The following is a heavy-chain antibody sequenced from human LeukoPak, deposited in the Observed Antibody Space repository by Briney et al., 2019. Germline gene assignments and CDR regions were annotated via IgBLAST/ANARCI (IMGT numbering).Heavy chain of an antibody. V-gene: IGHV4-39*01. CDR2: TYYSGST. CDR3: ARGSEGATTGYFDY. J-gene: IGHJ4*02. CDR1: GGSISSSSYY. D-gene: IGHD1-26*01. Sequence: SETMSLTCTVSGGSISSSSYYWGWIRQPPGKGLEWIGSTYYSGSTYYNPSLKSRVTISVDTSKNQFSLKLSSVTAADTAVYYCARGSEGATTGYFDYWGQGTLVTVSS.